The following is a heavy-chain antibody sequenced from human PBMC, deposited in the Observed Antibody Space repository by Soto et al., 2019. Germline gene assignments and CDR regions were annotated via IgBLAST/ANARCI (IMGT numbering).Heavy chain of an antibody. CDR1: GYNFAAYG. CDR3: ARVYYDILTGYYRSWFHP. Sequence: ASVKVSCKTSGYNFAAYGITWVRQAPGQGLEWMGRINTHNGNKNYAQKLQGRVTMTTDTSTSTAYMELRSLRFDDTAVYYCARVYYDILTGYYRSWFHPWGQGTLVTVSS. J-gene: IGHJ5*02. D-gene: IGHD3-9*01. CDR2: INTHNGNK. V-gene: IGHV1-18*01.